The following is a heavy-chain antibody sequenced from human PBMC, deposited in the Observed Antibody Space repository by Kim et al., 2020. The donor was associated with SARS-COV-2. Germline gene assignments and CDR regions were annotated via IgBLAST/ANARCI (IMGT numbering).Heavy chain of an antibody. J-gene: IGHJ4*02. Sequence: GGSLRLSCAASGFTFSSYAMHWVRQAPGKGLEWVAVISYDGSNKYYADSVKGRFTISRDNSKNTLYLQMNSLRAEDTAVYYCARDSGAVAGTDYWGQGTLVTVSS. CDR3: ARDSGAVAGTDY. D-gene: IGHD6-19*01. V-gene: IGHV3-30-3*01. CDR2: ISYDGSNK. CDR1: GFTFSSYA.